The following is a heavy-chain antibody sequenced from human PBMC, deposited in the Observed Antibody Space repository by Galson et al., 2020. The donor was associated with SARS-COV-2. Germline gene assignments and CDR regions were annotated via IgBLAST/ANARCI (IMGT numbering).Heavy chain of an antibody. J-gene: IGHJ4*02. CDR2: ISSSSSYI. Sequence: NSGGSLRLSCADSGFTFSSYSMNWVRQAPGKGLEWVSSISSSSSYIYYADSVKGRFTISRDNAKNSLYLQMNSLRAEDTAVYYCAREGYSSSWYADYWGQGTLVTVSS. D-gene: IGHD6-13*01. V-gene: IGHV3-21*01. CDR3: AREGYSSSWYADY. CDR1: GFTFSSYS.